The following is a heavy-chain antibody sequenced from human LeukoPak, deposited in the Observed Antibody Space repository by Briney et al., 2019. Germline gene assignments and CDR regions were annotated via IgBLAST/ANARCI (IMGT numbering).Heavy chain of an antibody. CDR1: GGTFSSYA. V-gene: IGHV1-69*13. D-gene: IGHD3-22*01. Sequence: SVKVSCKASGGTFSSYAISWVRQAPGQGLEWMGGIIPIFGTANYAQKFQGRVTITADESTSTAYMELSSLRSEDTAVYYCARSPLYYYDSSGYYFQTDDAFDIWGQGTMVTVSS. CDR2: IIPIFGTA. J-gene: IGHJ3*02. CDR3: ARSPLYYYDSSGYYFQTDDAFDI.